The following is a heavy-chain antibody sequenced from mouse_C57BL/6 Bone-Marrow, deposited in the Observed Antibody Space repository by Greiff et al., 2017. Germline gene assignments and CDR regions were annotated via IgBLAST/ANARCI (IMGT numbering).Heavy chain of an antibody. J-gene: IGHJ4*01. CDR2: INPNYGTT. D-gene: IGHD1-1*01. Sequence: VHVKQSGPELAKPGASVKISCKASGYSFTDYNMNWVKQSNGQSLEWIGVINPNYGTTSYNQKFKGKATLTVDKSSSTAYMQLNSLTSEDSAVYYCARGDESYFYYAMDYWGQGTAVTVTS. CDR3: ARGDESYFYYAMDY. CDR1: GYSFTDYN. V-gene: IGHV1-39*01.